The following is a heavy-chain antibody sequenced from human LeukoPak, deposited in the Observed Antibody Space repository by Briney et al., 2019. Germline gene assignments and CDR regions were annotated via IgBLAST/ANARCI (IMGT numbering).Heavy chain of an antibody. CDR1: GFTFSAYA. CDR2: IRYDGSDT. CDR3: VKRGGVNTFIYLRDV. J-gene: IGHJ6*04. D-gene: IGHD3-16*01. Sequence: QAGGSLRLSCAASGFTFSAYAMHWVRQAPGKGLEWVGFIRYDGSDTYYADSVKGRFTISRDNSKNSVYLQMTSLRAEDTALYYCVKRGGVNTFIYLRDVGAKGTTVTVSS. V-gene: IGHV3-30*02.